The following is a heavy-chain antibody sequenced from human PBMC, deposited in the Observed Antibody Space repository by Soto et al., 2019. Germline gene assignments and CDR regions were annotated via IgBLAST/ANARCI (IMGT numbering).Heavy chain of an antibody. CDR2: INGGNGNT. Sequence: GAPVKGSSKASCNTRSYKVIPSGRPAPRQKTEWMGWINGGNGNTYYSEELQGRVTFTRDTSAGTVYMQLSSLTSEDTAVYYCARDDSGFSGSHYMDYFNYWGQGALVTVSS. CDR1: CNTRSYKV. CDR3: ARDDSGFSGSHYMDYFNY. V-gene: IGHV1-3*01. D-gene: IGHD1-26*01. J-gene: IGHJ4*02.